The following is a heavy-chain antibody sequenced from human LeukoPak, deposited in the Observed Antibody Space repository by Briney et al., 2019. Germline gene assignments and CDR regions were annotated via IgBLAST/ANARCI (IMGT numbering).Heavy chain of an antibody. CDR3: ARTYCSNTSCCTGEGNWFDP. V-gene: IGHV4-30-2*01. J-gene: IGHJ5*02. Sequence: SQTLSLTCAVSGGSISSGGYSWSWIRQPPGKGLEWIGYIYHSGSTYYNPSLKSRVTISVDRSKNQFSLKLSSVTAADTAVYYCARTYCSNTSCCTGEGNWFDPWGQGTLVTVSS. D-gene: IGHD2-2*02. CDR2: IYHSGST. CDR1: GGSISSGGYS.